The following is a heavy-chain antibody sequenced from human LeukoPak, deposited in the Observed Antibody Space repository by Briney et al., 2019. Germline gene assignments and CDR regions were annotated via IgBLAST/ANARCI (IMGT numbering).Heavy chain of an antibody. CDR2: INHGGST. Sequence: SETLSLTCAVYGGSFSGYYWSWIRQPPGKGLEWIGEINHGGSTNYNPSLKSRVTISVDTSKNQFSLKLSSVTAADTAVYYCARWEGGSYYDFGYWGQGTLVTVSS. CDR3: ARWEGGSYYDFGY. V-gene: IGHV4-34*01. D-gene: IGHD1-26*01. J-gene: IGHJ4*02. CDR1: GGSFSGYY.